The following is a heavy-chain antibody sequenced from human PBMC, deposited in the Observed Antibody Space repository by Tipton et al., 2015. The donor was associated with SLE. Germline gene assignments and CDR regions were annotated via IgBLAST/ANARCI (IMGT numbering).Heavy chain of an antibody. D-gene: IGHD6-13*01. CDR2: INPSGGST. CDR3: ARAIAAAGGDY. Sequence: QLVQSGAEVKKPGASVKVSCKASGYTFTSYYMHWVRQAPGQGLEWMGIINPSGGSTSYAQKFQGRVTMTRDTSTSTVYMEVSSLSSEETAVYYCARAIAAAGGDYWGQGTRVTV. V-gene: IGHV1-46*01. CDR1: GYTFTSYY. J-gene: IGHJ4*02.